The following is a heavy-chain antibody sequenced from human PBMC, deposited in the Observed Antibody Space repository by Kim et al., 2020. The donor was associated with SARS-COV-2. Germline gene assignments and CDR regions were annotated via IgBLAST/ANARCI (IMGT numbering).Heavy chain of an antibody. CDR2: IRSKANSYAT. D-gene: IGHD6-13*01. CDR3: TRVPPYSNSWWDAFD. V-gene: IGHV3-73*01. J-gene: IGHJ3*02. CDR1: GFTFSDSA. Sequence: GRSLRLSCAASGFTFSDSAMYWVRQASGKGLEWVGRIRSKANSYATAYDVSVKGRFIISRDDSKNTAYLQMNSLKTEDTAIYYCTRVPPYSNSWWDAFD.